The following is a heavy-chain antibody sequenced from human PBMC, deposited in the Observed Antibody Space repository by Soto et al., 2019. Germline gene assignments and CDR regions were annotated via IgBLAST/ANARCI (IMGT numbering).Heavy chain of an antibody. CDR3: ARDQGHYDSSGYDAFDI. J-gene: IGHJ3*02. Sequence: GGSLRLSCAASGFTFSSYAMHWVRQAPGKGLERVAVISYDGSNKYYADSVKGRFTISRDNSKNTLYLQMNSLRAEDTAVYYCARDQGHYDSSGYDAFDIWGQGTMVTVSS. CDR2: ISYDGSNK. CDR1: GFTFSSYA. V-gene: IGHV3-30*04. D-gene: IGHD3-22*01.